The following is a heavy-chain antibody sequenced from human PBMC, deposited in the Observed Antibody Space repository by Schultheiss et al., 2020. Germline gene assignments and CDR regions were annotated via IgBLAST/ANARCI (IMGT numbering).Heavy chain of an antibody. V-gene: IGHV3-7*01. CDR2: IKQDGSEK. Sequence: GESLKISCAASGFTFGNYWMSWVRQAPGKGLEWVANIKQDGSEKYYADSVKGRFTISRDNAKNSLYLQMNSLRAEDTAVYYCAREKTTSIAMYYYYGMDVWGQGTTVTVSS. CDR3: AREKTTSIAMYYYYGMDV. CDR1: GFTFGNYW. J-gene: IGHJ6*02. D-gene: IGHD6-6*01.